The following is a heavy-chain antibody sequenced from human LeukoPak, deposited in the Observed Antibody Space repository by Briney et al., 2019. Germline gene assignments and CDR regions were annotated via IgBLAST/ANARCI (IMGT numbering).Heavy chain of an antibody. CDR3: ASGKETSMAQGY. CDR1: GFTVSSNY. V-gene: IGHV3-53*01. D-gene: IGHD5-18*01. Sequence: GGSLRLSCAVSGFTVSSNYMTWVRQAPGKGLGWVSVIYSGGSIYYADSVKGRFTISRDISKNTVDLQLNSLRAEDTAVYYCASGKETSMAQGYWGQGALVTVSS. J-gene: IGHJ4*02. CDR2: IYSGGSI.